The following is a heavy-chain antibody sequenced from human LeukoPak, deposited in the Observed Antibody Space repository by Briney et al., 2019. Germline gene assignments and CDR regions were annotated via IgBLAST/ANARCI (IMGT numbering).Heavy chain of an antibody. CDR1: GGSISSSSYY. Sequence: SETLSLTCTVSGGSISSSSYYWGWSRQPPGKGLEWIGSIYYSGSTYYNPSLKSRVTISVDTSKNQFSLKLSSVTAADTAVYYCASLNSSGWYRNYYYYYGMDVWGQGTTVTVSS. D-gene: IGHD6-19*01. J-gene: IGHJ6*02. V-gene: IGHV4-39*01. CDR2: IYYSGST. CDR3: ASLNSSGWYRNYYYYYGMDV.